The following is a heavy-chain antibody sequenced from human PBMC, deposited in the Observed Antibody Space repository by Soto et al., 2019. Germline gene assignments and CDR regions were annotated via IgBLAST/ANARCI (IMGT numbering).Heavy chain of an antibody. CDR1: GGSISSYY. D-gene: IGHD6-13*01. V-gene: IGHV4-4*07. CDR2: IYTSGST. Sequence: SETLSLTCTVSGGSISSYYWSWIRQPAGKGLEWIGRIYTSGSTNYNPSLKSRVTMSVDTSKNQFSLKLSSVTAADTAVYYCARVRIAAAAPSYYDYYYGMDVWGQGTTVTV. J-gene: IGHJ6*02. CDR3: ARVRIAAAAPSYYDYYYGMDV.